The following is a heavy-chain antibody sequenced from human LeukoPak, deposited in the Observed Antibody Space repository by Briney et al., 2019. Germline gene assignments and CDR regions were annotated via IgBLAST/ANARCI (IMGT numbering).Heavy chain of an antibody. CDR1: GFTFSSYW. Sequence: GGSLRLSCAASGFTFSSYWMSWVRQAPGKGLEWVANIKQDGSEKYYVDSVKGRFTISRDNAKNSLYLQMNRLRDEDTDVYYCARVLSVVDDAFDIWGQGTMVTVSS. CDR3: ARVLSVVDDAFDI. V-gene: IGHV3-7*01. D-gene: IGHD2-2*01. CDR2: IKQDGSEK. J-gene: IGHJ3*02.